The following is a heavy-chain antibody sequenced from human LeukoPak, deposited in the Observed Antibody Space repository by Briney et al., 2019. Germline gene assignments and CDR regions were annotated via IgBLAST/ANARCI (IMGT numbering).Heavy chain of an antibody. Sequence: GASVKVSCKASGYTFTGYYMHWVRQAPGQGLEWMGWINPNSGGTNYAQKFQGRVTMTRNTSISTAYMELSSLRSEDTAVYYCARSYNWNYVPYYYYYMDVWGKGTTVTVSS. V-gene: IGHV1-2*02. CDR2: INPNSGGT. D-gene: IGHD1-7*01. CDR3: ARSYNWNYVPYYYYYMDV. CDR1: GYTFTGYY. J-gene: IGHJ6*03.